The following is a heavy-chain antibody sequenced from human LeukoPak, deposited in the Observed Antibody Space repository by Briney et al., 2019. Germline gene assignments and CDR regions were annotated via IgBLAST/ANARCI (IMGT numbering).Heavy chain of an antibody. J-gene: IGHJ3*02. CDR3: AKARSGYYGLGCAFDI. CDR2: ISWNSGSI. Sequence: GGSLRLSCAASGFTFDDYAMHWVRQAPGKGLEWVSGISWNSGSIGYADSVKGRFTISRDNAKNSLYLQMNSLRAEDTALYYCAKARSGYYGLGCAFDIWGQGTMVTVSS. D-gene: IGHD3-22*01. V-gene: IGHV3-9*01. CDR1: GFTFDDYA.